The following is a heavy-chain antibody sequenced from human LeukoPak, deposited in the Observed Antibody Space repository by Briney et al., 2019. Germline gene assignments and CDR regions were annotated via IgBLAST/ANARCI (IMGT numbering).Heavy chain of an antibody. D-gene: IGHD3-3*01. CDR3: ARGLNVLRFSRLGLCWFDP. J-gene: IGHJ5*02. CDR2: IYHSGST. Sequence: SETLSLTCTVSGYSISSGYYWGWIRQPPGKGLEWIGSIYHSGSTNYNPSLKSRVTISVDTSKNQFSLKLSSVTAADTAVYYCARGLNVLRFSRLGLCWFDPWGQGTLVTVSS. CDR1: GYSISSGYY. V-gene: IGHV4-38-2*02.